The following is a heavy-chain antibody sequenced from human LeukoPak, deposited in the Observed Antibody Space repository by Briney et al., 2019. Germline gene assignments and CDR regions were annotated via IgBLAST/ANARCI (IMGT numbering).Heavy chain of an antibody. J-gene: IGHJ6*02. CDR2: ISKEWTHI. V-gene: IGHV3-11*05. CDR3: AREYPTGERFYYGMDV. Sequence: GGSLRLSRAPSVFTFRDYHVSWGPAAPGKGLEWDSYISKEWTHIQYADSQQGRYSISRDNAKRLLYLQMTSLRIDDTAVYYCAREYPTGERFYYGMDVWGLGTTVSVSS. D-gene: IGHD2-2*01. CDR1: VFTFRDYH.